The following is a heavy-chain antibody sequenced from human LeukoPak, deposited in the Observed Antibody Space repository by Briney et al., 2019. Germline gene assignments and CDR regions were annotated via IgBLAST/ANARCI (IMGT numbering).Heavy chain of an antibody. V-gene: IGHV4-39*01. Sequence: KPSETLSLTCTVSGGSISSSSYYWVWIRQPPGKDLEWIGSIYYSESTFYNPSLKSRVTISVDTSKNQFSLKLSSLTAADTAVYYCARTPYYDYVRGSYRYELYYFDYWGQGTLVTVSS. CDR2: IYYSEST. CDR1: GGSISSSSYY. CDR3: ARTPYYDYVRGSYRYELYYFDY. D-gene: IGHD3-16*02. J-gene: IGHJ4*02.